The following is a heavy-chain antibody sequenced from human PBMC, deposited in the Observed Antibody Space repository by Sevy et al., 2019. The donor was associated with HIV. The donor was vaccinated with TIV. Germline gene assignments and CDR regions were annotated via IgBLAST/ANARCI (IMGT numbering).Heavy chain of an antibody. D-gene: IGHD2-2*01. V-gene: IGHV1-18*01. CDR2: ISTFNVNT. CDR1: GYTFTSYA. Sequence: ASVKVSCKASGYTFTSYAISWVRQAPGQGLVWMGWISTFNVNTNNAQKFQGRVTMTTDTSTSTAYMELRSLRSDDTAVYYCARDDCSNLSCHGSLLYWGQGTLVTVSS. J-gene: IGHJ4*02. CDR3: ARDDCSNLSCHGSLLY.